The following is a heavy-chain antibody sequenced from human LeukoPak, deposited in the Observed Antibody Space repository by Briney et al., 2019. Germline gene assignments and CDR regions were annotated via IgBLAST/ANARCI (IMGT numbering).Heavy chain of an antibody. CDR2: IYTSGST. D-gene: IGHD2-2*03. CDR3: ARGPLDIVVVPAAGAWFDP. V-gene: IGHV4-4*07. CDR1: GGSISSYY. Sequence: PSETLSLTCTVSGGSISSYYWSWIRQPAGKGLEWIGRIYTSGSTNYNPSLKSRVTMSVDTSKNQFSLKLSSVTAADTAVYYCARGPLDIVVVPAAGAWFDPWGQGTLVTVSS. J-gene: IGHJ5*02.